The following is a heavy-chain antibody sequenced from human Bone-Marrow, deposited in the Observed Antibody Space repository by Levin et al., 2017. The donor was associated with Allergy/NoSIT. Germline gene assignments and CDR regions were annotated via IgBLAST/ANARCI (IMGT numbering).Heavy chain of an antibody. D-gene: IGHD5-18*01. V-gene: IGHV3-13*01. J-gene: IGHJ3*02. Sequence: GGSLRLSCAASGFTFRTHDMHWVRQGTGKGLEWVSTIGTAGDTYYPDSVRGRFTISRENAKNSLYLQMNGLSAGDTAVYYCARYNYEYNALDILGQGTMVTVSS. CDR1: GFTFRTHD. CDR3: ARYNYEYNALDI. CDR2: IGTAGDT.